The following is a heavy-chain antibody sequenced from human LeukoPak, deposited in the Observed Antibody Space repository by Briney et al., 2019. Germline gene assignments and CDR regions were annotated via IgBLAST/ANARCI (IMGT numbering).Heavy chain of an antibody. CDR1: GYSFTNYW. CDR3: ARRRGNAHFDY. J-gene: IGHJ4*02. CDR2: IYPGDSET. Sequence: GESLKISCKGIGYSFTNYWIAWVRQTPGKGLEWMGIIYPGDSETTYSPSFQGQVTVSADKSISTAYLQWSSLKASDTAMYYCARRRGNAHFDYWGQGTLVTVSS. V-gene: IGHV5-51*01. D-gene: IGHD2-2*01.